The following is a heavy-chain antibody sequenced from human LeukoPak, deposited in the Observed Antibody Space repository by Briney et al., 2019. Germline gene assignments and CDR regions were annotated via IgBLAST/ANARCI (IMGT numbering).Heavy chain of an antibody. V-gene: IGHV4-4*07. D-gene: IGHD3-10*01. Sequence: SETLSLTCTVSGGSISSYYWSWIRQPAGKGLEWIGRIYSSGSTDYNPSLKSRVTMSVDTSKNKFSLKLSSVTAADTAVYYCVRGPYGSGISNWFDPWGQGTLVIVSS. CDR1: GGSISSYY. J-gene: IGHJ5*02. CDR2: IYSSGST. CDR3: VRGPYGSGISNWFDP.